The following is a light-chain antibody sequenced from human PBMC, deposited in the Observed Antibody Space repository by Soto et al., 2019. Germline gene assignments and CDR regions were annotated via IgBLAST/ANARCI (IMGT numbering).Light chain of an antibody. Sequence: QSVLTQPASMSGSPGQSTTVSCTGTSSDVGGYNYVSWYQQHPGKAPKFMIYDVSNRPSGVSNRFSGSKSGNTASLTISGLRAEDEADYYCSSYTTSNTRQIVFGTGTKVTVL. CDR1: SSDVGGYNY. V-gene: IGLV2-14*01. CDR3: SSYTTSNTRQIV. CDR2: DVS. J-gene: IGLJ1*01.